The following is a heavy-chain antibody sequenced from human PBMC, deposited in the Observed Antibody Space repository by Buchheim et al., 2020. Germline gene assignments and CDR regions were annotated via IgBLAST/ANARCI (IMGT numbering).Heavy chain of an antibody. J-gene: IGHJ4*02. Sequence: EVQLVESGGGLVKPGGSLRLSCAASGFTFSSYSMNWVRQAPGKGLEWVSSISSSSSYIYYADSVKGRFTISRDNAKNSLYLQMNSLRAEDTAVYYCARDLFPIGMLLLRTFDYWGQGTL. D-gene: IGHD2-15*01. CDR2: ISSSSSYI. V-gene: IGHV3-21*01. CDR3: ARDLFPIGMLLLRTFDY. CDR1: GFTFSSYS.